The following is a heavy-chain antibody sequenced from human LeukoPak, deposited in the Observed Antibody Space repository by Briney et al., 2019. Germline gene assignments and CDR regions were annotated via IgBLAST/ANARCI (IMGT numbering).Heavy chain of an antibody. J-gene: IGHJ4*02. CDR1: GLTFGSYW. V-gene: IGHV3-74*01. CDR2: INIDGTST. CDR3: ARDARLAKTFDY. D-gene: IGHD6-19*01. Sequence: GGSLRLSCVASGLTFGSYWMHWVRQVPGEGPVWVSRINIDGTSTNYADSVKGRFTISRDNAKNTLYLQMNSLRAEDTAVYYCARDARLAKTFDYWGQGTLVTVSS.